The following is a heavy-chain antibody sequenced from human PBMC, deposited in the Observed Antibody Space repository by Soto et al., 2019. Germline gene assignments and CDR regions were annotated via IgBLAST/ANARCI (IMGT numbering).Heavy chain of an antibody. J-gene: IGHJ4*02. Sequence: SETLSLTCTVSGGSISSYYWSWIRQPPGKGLEWIGYIYYSGSTNYNPSLKSRVTISVDTSKNQFSLKLSSVTAADTAVYYCARVLDYYDRSGYLDYWGQGTLVTVSS. CDR2: IYYSGST. D-gene: IGHD3-22*01. CDR3: ARVLDYYDRSGYLDY. CDR1: GGSISSYY. V-gene: IGHV4-59*01.